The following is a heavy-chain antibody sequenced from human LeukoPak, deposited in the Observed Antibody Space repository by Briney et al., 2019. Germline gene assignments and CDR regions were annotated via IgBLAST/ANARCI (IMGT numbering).Heavy chain of an antibody. CDR1: GFTFDDYA. J-gene: IGHJ4*02. CDR2: ISWNSGCI. CDR3: AKDSYYDILTGYQSD. Sequence: GGSLRLSCAASGFTFDDYAMHWVRQAPGKGLEWVSGISWNSGCIGYADSVKGRFTISRDNAKNSLYLQMNSLRAEDTALYYCAKDSYYDILTGYQSDWGQGTLVTVSS. V-gene: IGHV3-9*01. D-gene: IGHD3-9*01.